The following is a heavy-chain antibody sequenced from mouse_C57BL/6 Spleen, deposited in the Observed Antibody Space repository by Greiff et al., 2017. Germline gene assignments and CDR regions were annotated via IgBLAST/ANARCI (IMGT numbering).Heavy chain of an antibody. CDR3: AIYYDVGNFDY. V-gene: IGHV1-64*01. Sequence: QVQLQQSGAELVKPGASVKLSCKASGYTFTSYWMHWVKQRPGQGLEWIGMIHPNSGSTNYNEKFKSKATLTVDKSSSTAYMQLSSLTSEDSAVYYCAIYYDVGNFDYWGQGTTLTVSS. D-gene: IGHD2-4*01. CDR1: GYTFTSYW. CDR2: IHPNSGST. J-gene: IGHJ2*01.